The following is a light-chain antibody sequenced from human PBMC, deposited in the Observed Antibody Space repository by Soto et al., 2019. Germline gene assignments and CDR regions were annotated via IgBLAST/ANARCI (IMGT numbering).Light chain of an antibody. J-gene: IGKJ1*01. Sequence: IVLTQSPATLSVSPGERATLSCRASQSVSSYLAWYQQKPGQAPRLLIYDASNRATGIPARFSGSGSGTDFTLTISSLEPEDFAVYYCQQRSNWPTWTFGQGTKVDIK. CDR2: DAS. CDR3: QQRSNWPTWT. CDR1: QSVSSY. V-gene: IGKV3-11*01.